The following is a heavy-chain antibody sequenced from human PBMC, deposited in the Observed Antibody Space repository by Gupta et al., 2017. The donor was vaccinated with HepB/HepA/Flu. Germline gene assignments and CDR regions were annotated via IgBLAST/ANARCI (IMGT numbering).Heavy chain of an antibody. V-gene: IGHV1-69*01. Sequence: QVQLVQSGAEVKKPGSSVKVSCETSGGIFSNYAVSWVRQAPGQGLEWLGGIIPLFGSTNYAQKFQGRVTITADESTKTAYMEVRSLRYEDTAVYFCARSENKIYQWHMDVWGTGTTVTVSS. CDR3: ARSENKIYQWHMDV. CDR1: GGIFSNYA. J-gene: IGHJ6*03. D-gene: IGHD6-19*01. CDR2: IIPLFGST.